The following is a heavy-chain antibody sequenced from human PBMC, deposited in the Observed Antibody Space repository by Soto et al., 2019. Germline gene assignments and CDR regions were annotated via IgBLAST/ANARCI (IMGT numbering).Heavy chain of an antibody. J-gene: IGHJ4*02. CDR1: GFTFSSYP. Sequence: PGGSLRLSCSASGFTFSSYPMHWVRQAPGKGLEYVSAISSNGGSTYYADSVKGRFTISRDNSKNTLYLQMSSLRAEDTAVYYCVKDFKVVPAATFDYWGQGPLVPVSS. CDR3: VKDFKVVPAATFDY. D-gene: IGHD2-2*01. V-gene: IGHV3-64D*06. CDR2: ISSNGGST.